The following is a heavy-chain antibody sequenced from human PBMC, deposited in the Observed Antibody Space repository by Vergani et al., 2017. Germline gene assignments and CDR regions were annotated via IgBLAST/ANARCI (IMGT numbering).Heavy chain of an antibody. Sequence: VQLVESGGGVVQPGTSLRLSCVVSGFALNRHAMYWVRQAPGKGLEWVSAISGSGGNTFYTDSVKGRFTISRDNSKDTLYLQMNSLRVEDTAIYYCAKARDPNCKGGNCYSYYYGLDLWGQGTTVTVSS. D-gene: IGHD2-21*01. CDR2: ISGSGGNT. CDR3: AKARDPNCKGGNCYSYYYGLDL. CDR1: GFALNRHA. J-gene: IGHJ6*02. V-gene: IGHV3-23*04.